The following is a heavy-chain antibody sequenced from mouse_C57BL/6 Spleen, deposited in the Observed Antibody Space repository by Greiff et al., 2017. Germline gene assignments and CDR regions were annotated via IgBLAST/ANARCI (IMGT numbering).Heavy chain of an antibody. CDR2: SSSGSSTI. Sequence: EVQLVESGGGLVKPGGSLKLSCAASGFTFSDYGMHWVRQAPETGLEWVAYSSSGSSTIYYADTVKGRFTISRDNAKNTLFLQMTSLRSEDTAMYYCARRDYGSSYAMDYWGQGTSVTVSS. J-gene: IGHJ4*01. D-gene: IGHD1-1*01. CDR1: GFTFSDYG. CDR3: ARRDYGSSYAMDY. V-gene: IGHV5-17*01.